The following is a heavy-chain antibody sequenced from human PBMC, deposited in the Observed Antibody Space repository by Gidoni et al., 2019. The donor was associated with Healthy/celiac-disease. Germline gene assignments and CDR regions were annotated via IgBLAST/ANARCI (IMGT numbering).Heavy chain of an antibody. CDR3: AKASMEITFDY. V-gene: IGHV3-23*01. Sequence: EMQLLESGGCLVQPAVALRLPFASSGSTFSSYAMNWVRQAPGKGLEWVSAISGSGGSTYYADSVKGRFTISRDNSKNTLYLQMNSLRAEDTAVYYCAKASMEITFDYWGQGTLVTVSS. D-gene: IGHD1-20*01. CDR2: ISGSGGST. CDR1: GSTFSSYA. J-gene: IGHJ4*02.